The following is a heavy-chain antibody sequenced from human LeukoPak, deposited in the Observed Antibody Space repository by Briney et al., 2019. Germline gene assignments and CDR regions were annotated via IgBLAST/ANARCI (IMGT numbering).Heavy chain of an antibody. J-gene: IGHJ6*03. CDR1: GFTFSSYG. D-gene: IGHD3-10*01. CDR3: ARSRGAPYYYGSGSKTNYYMDV. Sequence: GGSLRLSCAASGFTFSSYGMHWVRQAPGKGLKGGAFIRSDGSNKYYADSVKGRFTISRDNSKNTLYLQMNSLRAEDTAVYYCARSRGAPYYYGSGSKTNYYMDVWGKGTTVTVSS. CDR2: IRSDGSNK. V-gene: IGHV3-30*02.